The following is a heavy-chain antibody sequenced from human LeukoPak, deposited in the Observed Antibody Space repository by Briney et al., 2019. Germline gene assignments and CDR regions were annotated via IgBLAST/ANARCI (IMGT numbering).Heavy chain of an antibody. V-gene: IGHV3-23*01. CDR2: ISGSGDST. CDR3: ARRSGIAVAGAFDY. J-gene: IGHJ4*02. CDR1: GFTFSNYA. Sequence: GGSLSLSCAASGFTFSNYAMRWVRQAPGKGLEWVSGISGSGDSTYYADSVKGRFTISRDNSKNTLYLQMNSLRAEDTAVYYCARRSGIAVAGAFDYWGQGTLVTVSS. D-gene: IGHD6-19*01.